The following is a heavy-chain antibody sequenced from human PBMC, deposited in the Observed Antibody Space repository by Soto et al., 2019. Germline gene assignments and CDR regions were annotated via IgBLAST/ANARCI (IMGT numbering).Heavy chain of an antibody. D-gene: IGHD6-13*01. V-gene: IGHV2-5*01. CDR1: GLSVSTGGVG. Sequence: QITLKESAPTLVKPTQTLTLTCTFSGLSVSTGGVGVAWIRQPPGKALEWLALIDWNDEKRYSSSLNSRLTITNDTSKTQVVLKMPNMDPADTATYFCAHSHPQQLMFDFWGQGTLVTVSS. J-gene: IGHJ4*02. CDR2: IDWNDEK. CDR3: AHSHPQQLMFDF.